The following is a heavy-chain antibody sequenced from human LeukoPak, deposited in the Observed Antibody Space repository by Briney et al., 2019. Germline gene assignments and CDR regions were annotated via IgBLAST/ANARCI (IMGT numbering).Heavy chain of an antibody. CDR3: ARGGTPGTFDY. CDR2: IYYSGST. V-gene: IGHV4-31*03. J-gene: IGHJ4*02. CDR1: GGSISSGGYY. Sequence: TLSLTCTVSGGSISSGGYYWSWIRQHPGKGLEWIGYIYYSGSTYYNPSLKSRVTISVDTSKNQLSLKLSSVTAADTAVYYWARGGTPGTFDYWGQGTLVTVSS.